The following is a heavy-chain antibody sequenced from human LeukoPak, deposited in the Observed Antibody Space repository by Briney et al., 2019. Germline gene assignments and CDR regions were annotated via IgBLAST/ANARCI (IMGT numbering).Heavy chain of an antibody. CDR2: INAGNGNT. Sequence: GASVTVSCKASGYTFTGHYMHWVRQAPGQRLEWMGWINAGNGNTQYSQEFQGRVTITRDTSASTIYMELSSLRSEDMAVYYCARSAVGMRFDPWGQGTLVTVSS. CDR3: ARSAVGMRFDP. J-gene: IGHJ5*02. V-gene: IGHV1-3*03. D-gene: IGHD6-13*01. CDR1: GYTFTGHY.